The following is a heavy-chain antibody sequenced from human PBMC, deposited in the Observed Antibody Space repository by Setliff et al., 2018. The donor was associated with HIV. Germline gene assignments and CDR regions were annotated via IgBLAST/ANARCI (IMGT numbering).Heavy chain of an antibody. CDR1: GGSININAYY. CDR2: IYYSGST. CDR3: AAGGGYSDYFHYAMDV. V-gene: IGHV4-31*03. J-gene: IGHJ6*02. D-gene: IGHD2-21*01. Sequence: PSETLSLTCTVSGGSININAYYWSWVRQHPGKGLEWIGYIYYSGSTYYNPSLKGRLTLSIDTSKNLYSMKLTSVTAADTAVYYCAAGGGYSDYFHYAMDVWGQGTTVTVSS.